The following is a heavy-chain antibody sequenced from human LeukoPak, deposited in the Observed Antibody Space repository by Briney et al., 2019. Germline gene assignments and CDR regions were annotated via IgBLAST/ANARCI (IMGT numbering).Heavy chain of an antibody. Sequence: GGSLRLSCAASEXTFNRYWMSWVRQAPGKGLEWVANIKHDGSEAHYVDSVKGRFTISRDNATNSLSLQMNSLNVDDTGVYFCTRDALFGSGRTHLDFWSQGTLVSVSS. J-gene: IGHJ4*02. D-gene: IGHD3-10*01. CDR1: EXTFNRYW. CDR3: TRDALFGSGRTHLDF. CDR2: IKHDGSEA. V-gene: IGHV3-7*04.